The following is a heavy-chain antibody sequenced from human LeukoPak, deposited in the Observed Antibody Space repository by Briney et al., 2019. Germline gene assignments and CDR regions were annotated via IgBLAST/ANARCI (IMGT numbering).Heavy chain of an antibody. CDR1: GGSFSGYY. D-gene: IGHD2-2*01. CDR2: INHSGST. CDR3: ARARYQLAHYYYYYMDV. Sequence: SETLSLTCAVYGGSFSGYYWTWIRQPPGKGLEWIGEINHSGSTNYNPSLKSRVTISVDTSKNQFSLKLSSVTAADTAVYYCARARYQLAHYYYYYMDVWGKGTTVTVSS. J-gene: IGHJ6*03. V-gene: IGHV4-34*01.